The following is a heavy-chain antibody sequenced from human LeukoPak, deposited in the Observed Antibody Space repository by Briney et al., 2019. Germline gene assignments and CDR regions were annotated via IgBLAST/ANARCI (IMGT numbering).Heavy chain of an antibody. D-gene: IGHD3-3*01. V-gene: IGHV1-18*01. Sequence: ASVKVSCKASGYTFTSYGISWVRQAPGQGLEWMGWISAYNGNTNYAQELQGRVTMTTDTSTSTAYMELRSLRSDDTAVYYCARDPRGFWSGYYTGYYFDYWGQGTLVTVSS. CDR1: GYTFTSYG. J-gene: IGHJ4*02. CDR2: ISAYNGNT. CDR3: ARDPRGFWSGYYTGYYFDY.